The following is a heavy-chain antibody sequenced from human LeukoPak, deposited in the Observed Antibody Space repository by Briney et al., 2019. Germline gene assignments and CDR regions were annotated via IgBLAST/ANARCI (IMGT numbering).Heavy chain of an antibody. V-gene: IGHV1-69*06. CDR1: GGTFSSYA. CDR2: IIPIFGTA. J-gene: IGHJ6*03. Sequence: SVKVSCKASGGTFSSYAISWVRQAPGQGLEWMGGIIPIFGTANYAQKFQGRVTITADKSTSTAYMELSSLRSEDTAVYYCASSLYYYYYMDVWGKGTTVTVSS. CDR3: ASSLYYYYYMDV.